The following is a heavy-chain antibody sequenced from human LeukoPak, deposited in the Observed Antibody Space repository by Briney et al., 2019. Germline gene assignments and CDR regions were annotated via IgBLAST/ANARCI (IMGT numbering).Heavy chain of an antibody. CDR2: ISGSGSST. V-gene: IGHV3-23*01. D-gene: IGHD3-22*01. CDR1: GFTFSSYA. CDR3: AKLGYYDNSGYYVYYFDS. J-gene: IGHJ4*02. Sequence: GGSLRLSCAASGFTFSSYAMSWVRQAPGKGLEWVSAISGSGSSTYYADSVKGRFTISRDNSKNTLYLQMNSLRAEDTAVYYCAKLGYYDNSGYYVYYFDSWGQGTLVTVSS.